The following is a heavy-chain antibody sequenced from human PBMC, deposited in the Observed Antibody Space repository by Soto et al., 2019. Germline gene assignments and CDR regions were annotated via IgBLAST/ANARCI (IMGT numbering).Heavy chain of an antibody. J-gene: IGHJ6*02. CDR2: ISYDGSNK. Sequence: GGSLRLSCAASGFTFSSYGMHWVRQAPGKGLEWVAVISYDGSNKYYADSVKGRFTISRDNSKNTLYLQMNSLRAEDTAVYYCAKVGSLAAAGTTQYYYYGMDVWGQGTTVTVSS. CDR1: GFTFSSYG. D-gene: IGHD6-13*01. V-gene: IGHV3-30*18. CDR3: AKVGSLAAAGTTQYYYYGMDV.